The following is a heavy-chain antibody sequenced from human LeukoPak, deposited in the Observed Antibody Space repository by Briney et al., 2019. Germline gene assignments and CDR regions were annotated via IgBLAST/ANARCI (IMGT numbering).Heavy chain of an antibody. V-gene: IGHV3-53*01. D-gene: IGHD3-10*01. J-gene: IGHJ4*02. CDR1: GFTVSRNY. Sequence: VGSLRLSCAASGFTVSRNYMSWVRQAPGKGLEWVSVIYSGGNTYYADFVKGRFTISRDSSKNTLYLQINSLTAEDTAVYYCANLPRGDYWGLGTLVTVSS. CDR3: ANLPRGDY. CDR2: IYSGGNT.